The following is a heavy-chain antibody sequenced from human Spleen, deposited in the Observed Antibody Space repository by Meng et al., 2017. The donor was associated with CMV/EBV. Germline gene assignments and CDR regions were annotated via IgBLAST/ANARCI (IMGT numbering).Heavy chain of an antibody. Sequence: TVADYGMTWVRQAPGKGLEWVSGIDWNGDSTGYADSVKGRFTISRDNAKKSLYLQMNSLRVEDTAFYYCARDLFPYCSSTSRYFGVYWGQGVLVTVSS. J-gene: IGHJ4*02. CDR3: ARDLFPYCSSTSRYFGVY. CDR2: IDWNGDST. V-gene: IGHV3-20*03. CDR1: TVADYG. D-gene: IGHD2-2*01.